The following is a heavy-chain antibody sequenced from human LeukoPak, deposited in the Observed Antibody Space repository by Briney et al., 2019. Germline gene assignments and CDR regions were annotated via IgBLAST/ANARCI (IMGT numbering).Heavy chain of an antibody. D-gene: IGHD6-6*01. CDR3: ASTLSSSPH. CDR1: GFTFSSYW. Sequence: HPGGSLRLSCAASGFTFSSYWMHWVRQAPGKGLAWVSRINSDGSSTNYADSVKGRFTISRDNAKNTLYLQMNSLRAEDTAVYYCASTLSSSPHWGRGTLVTVSS. J-gene: IGHJ4*02. CDR2: INSDGSST. V-gene: IGHV3-74*01.